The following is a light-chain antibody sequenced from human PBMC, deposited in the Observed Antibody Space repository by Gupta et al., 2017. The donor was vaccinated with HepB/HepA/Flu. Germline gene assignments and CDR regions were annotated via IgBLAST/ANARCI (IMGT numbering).Light chain of an antibody. V-gene: IGKV1-33*01. CDR1: PGLNNY. CDR2: DAS. CDR3: QQKNHLPWS. Sequence: DIQMTQSPSSLSASVGDRITIPCQARPGLNNYLNWYQQKPGEAPKLMISDASQWETGFPSRFSGSGFGTDYTLTITNRQPEDFGNYCCQQKNHLPWSFGQGTKVEIK. J-gene: IGKJ1*01.